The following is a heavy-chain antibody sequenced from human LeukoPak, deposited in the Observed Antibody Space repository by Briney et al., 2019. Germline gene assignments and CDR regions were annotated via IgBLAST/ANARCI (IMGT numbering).Heavy chain of an antibody. J-gene: IGHJ6*03. CDR1: GFTFSSYG. Sequence: SLRLSCAASGFTFSSYGMSWFRQAPGKGLEWVGCIRCKAYGGTTEYAASVKGRFTISRDDSKSIAYLQMNSLKTEDTAAYYCTRGYDFWSGFYYYYMDVWGKGTTVTVSS. D-gene: IGHD3-3*01. V-gene: IGHV3-49*03. CDR3: TRGYDFWSGFYYYYMDV. CDR2: IRCKAYGGTT.